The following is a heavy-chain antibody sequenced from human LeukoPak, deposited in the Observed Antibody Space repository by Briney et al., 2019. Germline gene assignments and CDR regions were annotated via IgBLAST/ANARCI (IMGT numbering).Heavy chain of an antibody. Sequence: GGSLRLSCAASGFPFSNHDMHWVRQSAGKGLEWVSRIGIAGDTLSLGSVKGRFTISRDNSKNTLYLQMNSLRAEDTAVYYCAREDYGDPADYGMDVWGQGTTVTVSS. V-gene: IGHV3-13*01. D-gene: IGHD4-17*01. J-gene: IGHJ6*02. CDR3: AREDYGDPADYGMDV. CDR1: GFPFSNHD. CDR2: IGIAGDT.